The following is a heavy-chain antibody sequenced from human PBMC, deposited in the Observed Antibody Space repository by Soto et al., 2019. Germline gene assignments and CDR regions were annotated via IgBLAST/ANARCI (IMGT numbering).Heavy chain of an antibody. V-gene: IGHV1-3*01. CDR3: ARVQYSGYDFRLPFDI. Sequence: QVQLVQSGAQVKKPGASVKVSCKASGYTFDNYALHWVRQAPGRRLEWMGWIHADNGYTKYSKSFQGRVTITRDKTASTVHKDLRCLRSEDTAVYYCARVQYSGYDFRLPFDIRGPGTMVTGSS. J-gene: IGHJ3*02. D-gene: IGHD5-12*01. CDR2: IHADNGYT. CDR1: GYTFDNYA.